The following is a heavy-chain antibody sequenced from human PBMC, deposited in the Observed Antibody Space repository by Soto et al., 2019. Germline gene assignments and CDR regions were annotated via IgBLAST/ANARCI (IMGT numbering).Heavy chain of an antibody. CDR2: MNPNSGNT. Sequence: ASVRVSCKASGYTFTSYDINWVRQATLQVLEWMVWMNPNSGNTGYAQKFQGRVTMTRNTSTSTAYMELSSLRSEDTAVYYCARGSLEELTTSITMVRGLYYYYGMAFWAQGTTVTLSS. CDR1: GYTFTSYD. V-gene: IGHV1-8*01. D-gene: IGHD3-10*01. CDR3: ARGSLEELTTSITMVRGLYYYYGMAF. J-gene: IGHJ6*01.